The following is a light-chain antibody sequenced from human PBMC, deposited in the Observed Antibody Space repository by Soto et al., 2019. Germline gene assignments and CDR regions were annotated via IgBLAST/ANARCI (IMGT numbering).Light chain of an antibody. CDR3: TSYAGSNNFV. V-gene: IGLV2-8*01. CDR1: SSDVGGYNY. J-gene: IGLJ1*01. Sequence: QSALTQPPSASGSPGQSVTISCTGTSSDVGGYNYVSWYQQHPGKAPKVIIYDVSKWPSGAPDRFSGSKSGNTASLTVSGLQAEDEADYYCTSYAGSNNFVFGTGTKLTVL. CDR2: DVS.